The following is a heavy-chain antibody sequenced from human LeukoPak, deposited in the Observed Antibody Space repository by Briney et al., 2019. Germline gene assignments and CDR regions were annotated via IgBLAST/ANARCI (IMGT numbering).Heavy chain of an antibody. J-gene: IGHJ3*02. CDR2: IYYSGST. CDR3: AREDYYDSSGYYYSRDAFDI. CDR1: GGSISSGDYY. D-gene: IGHD3-22*01. V-gene: IGHV4-30-4*01. Sequence: SETLSLTCTVSGGSISSGDYYWSWIRQPPGKGLEWIGYIYYSGSTYYNPSFKSRVTISVDTSKNQFSLKLSSVTAADTAVYYCAREDYYDSSGYYYSRDAFDIWGQGTMVTVSS.